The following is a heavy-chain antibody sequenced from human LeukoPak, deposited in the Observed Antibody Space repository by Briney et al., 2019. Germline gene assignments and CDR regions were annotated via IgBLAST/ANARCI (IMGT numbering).Heavy chain of an antibody. CDR1: GYTFTSYD. CDR3: ARADRGYLDV. J-gene: IGHJ6*03. CDR2: MNPDSGNT. D-gene: IGHD3-16*01. V-gene: IGHV1-8*03. Sequence: VASGKVSCKASGYTFTSYDINWVRQATGQGLEWMGWMNPDSGNTGYAQKFQGRVTITRNTSISTAYTELSSLRSEDTAVYYCARADRGYLDVWGKGTTVTVSS.